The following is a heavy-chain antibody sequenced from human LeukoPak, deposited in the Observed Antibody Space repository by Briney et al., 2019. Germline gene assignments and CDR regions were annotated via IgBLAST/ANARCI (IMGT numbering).Heavy chain of an antibody. CDR1: GFTFRNYG. Sequence: PGGSLSLSCAASGFTFRNYGMHWVRQAPGKGLEWVAVISRDGLTKYYADSVKGRFTLHRDNSRNTLYLEMNSLRDEDTAVYYCAKEGTWGNWYFDLWGRGTLVIVTS. J-gene: IGHJ2*01. V-gene: IGHV3-30*18. CDR2: ISRDGLTK. D-gene: IGHD3-16*01. CDR3: AKEGTWGNWYFDL.